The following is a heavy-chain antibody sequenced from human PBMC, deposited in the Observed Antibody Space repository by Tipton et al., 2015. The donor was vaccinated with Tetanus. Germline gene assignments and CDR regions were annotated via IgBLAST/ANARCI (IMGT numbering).Heavy chain of an antibody. J-gene: IGHJ2*01. CDR3: ATMTPVDWYFDL. Sequence: TLSLTCAVSGGSISSYFWSWIRQSPGQGLEWIGLIYYSGSTSYNPSLKSRVTISVDTSKNQLSLKLTSVTAADTAVYYCATMTPVDWYFDLWGRGPLVTVPS. CDR2: IYYSGST. V-gene: IGHV4-59*01. D-gene: IGHD4-23*01. CDR1: GGSISSYF.